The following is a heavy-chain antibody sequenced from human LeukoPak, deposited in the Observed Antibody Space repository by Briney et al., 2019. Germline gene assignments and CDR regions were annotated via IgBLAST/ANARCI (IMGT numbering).Heavy chain of an antibody. J-gene: IGHJ4*02. CDR3: ARARITIFGVVISYFDY. Sequence: ASVKVSCKASGYTFTSYGISWVRQAPGQRLEWMGWINAGNGDTKYSQEFQGRVTITRDTSASTAYMELSSLRSEDMAVYYCARARITIFGVVISYFDYWGQGTLVTVSS. D-gene: IGHD3-3*01. CDR2: INAGNGDT. CDR1: GYTFTSYG. V-gene: IGHV1-3*03.